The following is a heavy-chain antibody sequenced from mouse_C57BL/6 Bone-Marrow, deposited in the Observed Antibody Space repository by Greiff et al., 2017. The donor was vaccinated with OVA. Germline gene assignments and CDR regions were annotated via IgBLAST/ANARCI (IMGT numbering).Heavy chain of an antibody. CDR1: GFSLSTSGMG. V-gene: IGHV8-12*01. J-gene: IGHJ1*03. CDR2: IYWDDDK. Sequence: QVQLKESGPGILQSSQTLSLTCSFSGFSLSTSGMGVSWIRQPSGKGLEWLAHIYWDDDKRYNPSLKSRLTISKDTSRNQVFLKITSVDTADTATYYCARGLYGNYLSYWYFDVWGTGTTVTVSS. CDR3: ARGLYGNYLSYWYFDV. D-gene: IGHD2-1*01.